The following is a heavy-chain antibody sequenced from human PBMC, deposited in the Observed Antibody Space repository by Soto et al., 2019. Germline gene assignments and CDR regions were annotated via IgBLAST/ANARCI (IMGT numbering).Heavy chain of an antibody. CDR2: ISSSGSTI. CDR1: GFTFSDYY. CDR3: ARVPGYCSGGSCYDDRFDP. J-gene: IGHJ5*02. V-gene: IGHV3-11*01. Sequence: PGGSLRLSCAASGFTFSDYYMSWIRQAPGKGLEWVSYISSSGSTIYYADSVEGRFTISRDNAKNSLYLQMNSLRAEDTAVYYCARVPGYCSGGSCYDDRFDPWGQGALVTVSS. D-gene: IGHD2-15*01.